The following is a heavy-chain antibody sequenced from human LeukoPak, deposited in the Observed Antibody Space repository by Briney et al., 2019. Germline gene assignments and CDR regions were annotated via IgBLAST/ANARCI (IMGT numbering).Heavy chain of an antibody. CDR1: GYTFTGYY. Sequence: GASVKVSCKDSGYTFTGYYMHWVRQAPGQGLEWMGWINPNSGGTNYAQKFQGRVTMTRDTSISTAYMELSRLRSDDTAVYYCAVWGYCSSTSCFGGFDPWGQGTLVSVSS. CDR2: INPNSGGT. CDR3: AVWGYCSSTSCFGGFDP. D-gene: IGHD2-2*01. V-gene: IGHV1-2*02. J-gene: IGHJ5*02.